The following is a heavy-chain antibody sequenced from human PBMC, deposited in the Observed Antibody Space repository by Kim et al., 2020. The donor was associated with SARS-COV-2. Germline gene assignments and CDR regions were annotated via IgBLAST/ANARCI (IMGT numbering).Heavy chain of an antibody. Sequence: SVKVSCKASGGTFSSYAISWVRQAPGQGLEWMGGIIPIFGTANYAQKFQGRVTITADESTSTAYMELSSLRSEDTAVYYCAKYGSGSKYGMDVWGQGTTVTVSS. D-gene: IGHD3-10*01. CDR2: IIPIFGTA. J-gene: IGHJ6*02. CDR3: AKYGSGSKYGMDV. V-gene: IGHV1-69*13. CDR1: GGTFSSYA.